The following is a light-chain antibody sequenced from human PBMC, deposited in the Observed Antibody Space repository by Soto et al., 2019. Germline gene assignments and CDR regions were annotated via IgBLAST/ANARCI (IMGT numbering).Light chain of an antibody. CDR3: QQYGSSPPIYT. Sequence: EIVLTQSPGTLSLSPGERTTLSCRASQSVSSNFLAWYQQKPGQAPRLLIYGASSRATGIPDRFSGSGSGTDFTLTISRLEPEDFALYYCQQYGSSPPIYTFGQGTKLEMK. CDR2: GAS. V-gene: IGKV3-20*01. J-gene: IGKJ2*01. CDR1: QSVSSNF.